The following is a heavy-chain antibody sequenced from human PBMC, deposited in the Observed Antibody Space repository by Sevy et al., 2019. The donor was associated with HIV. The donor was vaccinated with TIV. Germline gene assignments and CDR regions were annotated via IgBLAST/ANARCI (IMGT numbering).Heavy chain of an antibody. CDR3: AKDLISVAGFYAFDM. Sequence: GGTLRLSCAASGFNFNEYAMHWVRQAPGKGLEWVSGITWNSDSVVYADSVKGRFTTSRDKAKKSLYLQMNSLRPEDTALYYCAKDLISVAGFYAFDMWGQGTMVTVSS. CDR2: ITWNSDSV. J-gene: IGHJ3*02. CDR1: GFNFNEYA. D-gene: IGHD6-19*01. V-gene: IGHV3-9*01.